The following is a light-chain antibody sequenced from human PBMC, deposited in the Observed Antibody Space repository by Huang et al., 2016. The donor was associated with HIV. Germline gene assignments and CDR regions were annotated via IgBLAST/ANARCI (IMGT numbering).Light chain of an antibody. CDR2: GAS. CDR3: QQYDSSPWT. V-gene: IGKV3-20*01. Sequence: EIVLTQSPGTLSLSPGERATLSCRASQSVSSSYLAWYQQKPGQAPRLLFYGASSRATGISDRFSGSGSGTDFTLTISRLEPEDFAVYYCQQYDSSPWTFGQGTKVEIK. J-gene: IGKJ1*01. CDR1: QSVSSSY.